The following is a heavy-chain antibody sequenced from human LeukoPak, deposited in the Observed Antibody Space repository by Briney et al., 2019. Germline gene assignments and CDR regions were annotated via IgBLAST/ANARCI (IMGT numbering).Heavy chain of an antibody. D-gene: IGHD4-17*01. V-gene: IGHV2-70*04. Sequence: SGPALVKPTQALTLTCTFSGFSLSTSGMRVRWIRQPPGKALEWLARIDWDDDKFYNTSLKTRLTISKDTSKNQVVLTMTNMDPVDTATYYCARIPTYGDYAYFDYWGQGTLVTVSS. J-gene: IGHJ4*02. CDR3: ARIPTYGDYAYFDY. CDR2: IDWDDDK. CDR1: GFSLSTSGMR.